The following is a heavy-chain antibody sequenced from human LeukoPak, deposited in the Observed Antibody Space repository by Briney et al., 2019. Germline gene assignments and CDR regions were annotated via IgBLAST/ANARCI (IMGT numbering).Heavy chain of an antibody. CDR3: AKRYCTTTSCSLFDY. CDR2: ISGSGGTT. J-gene: IGHJ4*02. V-gene: IGHV3-23*01. D-gene: IGHD2-2*01. CDR1: GFTFSDYA. Sequence: GGSLRLSCAASGFTFSDYAVSWVRQAPGKGLEWVSAISGSGGTTYYADSVKGRFTISRDNSKNTLYLQMNSLRAEDTAMYYCAKRYCTTTSCSLFDYWGQGTLATVSS.